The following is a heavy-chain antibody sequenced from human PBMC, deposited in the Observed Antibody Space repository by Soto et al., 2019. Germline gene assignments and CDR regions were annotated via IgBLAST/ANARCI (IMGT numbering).Heavy chain of an antibody. V-gene: IGHV3-30-3*01. CDR2: ISYDGSNK. J-gene: IGHJ6*02. CDR1: GFTFSSYA. Sequence: GGSLRLSCAASGFTFSSYAMHWVRQAPGKGLEWVAVISYDGSNKYYADSVKGRFTISRDNSKNTLYLQMNSLRAEDTAVYYCAREEEGHYYYYGMDVWGQGTTVTVSS. CDR3: AREEEGHYYYYGMDV.